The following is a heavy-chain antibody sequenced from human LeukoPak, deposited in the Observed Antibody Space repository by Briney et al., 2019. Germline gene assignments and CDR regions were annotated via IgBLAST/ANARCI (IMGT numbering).Heavy chain of an antibody. CDR3: AKAYCGGDCYWQDAFDI. J-gene: IGHJ3*02. CDR1: GFSFDTYW. CDR2: IKQDGSEK. D-gene: IGHD2-21*02. V-gene: IGHV3-7*03. Sequence: TGGSLRLSCAVSGFSFDTYWMTWVRQAPGKGLEWVANIKQDGSEKYYVDSVKGRFTISRDNSKNTLYLQMNSLRAEDTAVYYCAKAYCGGDCYWQDAFDIWGQGTMVTVSS.